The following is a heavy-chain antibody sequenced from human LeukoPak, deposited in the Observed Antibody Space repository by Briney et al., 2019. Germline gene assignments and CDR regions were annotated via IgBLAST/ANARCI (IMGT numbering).Heavy chain of an antibody. J-gene: IGHJ5*02. Sequence: SQTLSLTCTVSGGSISSGGYYWSWIRQHPGTGLEWIGYIYYSGSTYYNPSLKGRVTISVDTYKNQFSLKLSSVTAADTAVYYCATRYWSSSGFSWFDPWGQGTLVTVSS. CDR3: ATRYWSSSGFSWFDP. D-gene: IGHD2-2*01. V-gene: IGHV4-31*03. CDR1: GGSISSGGYY. CDR2: IYYSGST.